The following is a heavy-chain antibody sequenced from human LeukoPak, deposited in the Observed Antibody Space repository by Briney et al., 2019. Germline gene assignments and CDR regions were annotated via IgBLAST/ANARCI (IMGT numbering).Heavy chain of an antibody. D-gene: IGHD3-22*01. V-gene: IGHV3-7*01. CDR2: IKQDGSEK. Sequence: GGCLRLSCAASGFTFSSYWMSWVRQAPGKGLEWVANIKQDGSEKYYVDSVKGRFTISRDNAKNSLYLQMNSLRAEDTAVYYCARVSHYDSSGYFGYFDYWGQGTLVTVSS. CDR1: GFTFSSYW. CDR3: ARVSHYDSSGYFGYFDY. J-gene: IGHJ4*02.